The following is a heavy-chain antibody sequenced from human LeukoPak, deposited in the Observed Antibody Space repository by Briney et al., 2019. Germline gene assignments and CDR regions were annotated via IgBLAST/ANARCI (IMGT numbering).Heavy chain of an antibody. Sequence: ASVKVSCKASGYTFTGYYMHWVRQAPGQGLEWMGWINPNSGGTNYAQKFQGRVTMTRDTSISTAYMELSRLRSDDTAVYYCARGRVAHCSSTSCYEAALDYWGQGTLVTVSS. J-gene: IGHJ4*02. D-gene: IGHD2-2*01. V-gene: IGHV1-2*02. CDR2: INPNSGGT. CDR3: ARGRVAHCSSTSCYEAALDY. CDR1: GYTFTGYY.